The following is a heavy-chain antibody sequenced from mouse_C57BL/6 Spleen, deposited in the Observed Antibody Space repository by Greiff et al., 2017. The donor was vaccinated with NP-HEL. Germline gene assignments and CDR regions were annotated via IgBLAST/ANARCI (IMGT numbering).Heavy chain of an antibody. J-gene: IGHJ3*01. Sequence: EVKLVESEGGLVQPGSSMKLSCTASGFTFSDYYMAWVRQVPEKGLEWVANINYDGSSTYYLDSLKSRFIISRDNAKNILYLQMSSLKSEDTATYYCARGGNYGEGWFAYWGQGTLVTVSA. D-gene: IGHD2-1*01. CDR3: ARGGNYGEGWFAY. CDR1: GFTFSDYY. CDR2: INYDGSST. V-gene: IGHV5-16*01.